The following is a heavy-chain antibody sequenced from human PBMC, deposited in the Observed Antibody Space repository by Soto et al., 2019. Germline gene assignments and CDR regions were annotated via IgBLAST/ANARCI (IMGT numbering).Heavy chain of an antibody. Sequence: SVKVSCKASGGTFSSYATSWVRQAPGQGLEWMGGIIPIFGTANYAQKFQGRVTITADESTSTAYMELSSLGSEDTAVYYCARLETGHYLYYFDYWGQGTTVTVSS. CDR1: GGTFSSYA. D-gene: IGHD1-1*01. CDR2: IIPIFGTA. V-gene: IGHV1-69*13. J-gene: IGHJ4*03. CDR3: ARLETGHYLYYFDY.